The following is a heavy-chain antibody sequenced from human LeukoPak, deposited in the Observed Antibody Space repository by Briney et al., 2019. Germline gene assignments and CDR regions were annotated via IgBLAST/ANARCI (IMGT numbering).Heavy chain of an antibody. Sequence: SETLSLTCSVSGDSIDSGGYYWSWIRQRPGQGLEWIGYISYSESTYYKPSLRSRLTISLDTSENQFSLKLSSVTAADTAVYYCARDRGGLFDYWGQGTLVTVSS. V-gene: IGHV4-31*03. D-gene: IGHD3-10*01. J-gene: IGHJ4*02. CDR1: GDSIDSGGYY. CDR2: ISYSEST. CDR3: ARDRGGLFDY.